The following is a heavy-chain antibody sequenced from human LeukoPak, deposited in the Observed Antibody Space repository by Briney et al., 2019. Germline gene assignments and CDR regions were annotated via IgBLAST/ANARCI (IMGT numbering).Heavy chain of an antibody. CDR1: GFTFSAYA. CDR2: ISYDGSNK. V-gene: IGHV3-30*01. D-gene: IGHD1-26*01. J-gene: IGHJ3*02. Sequence: PGTSLRLSCAASGFTFSAYAMHWFRQAPGKGLEWVAVISYDGSNKYYADSVKGRFTISGDKSKDTLYLQMKSLRPEDTAVYYCARGPGPIAGAKNPFDIWGQGTMVTVSS. CDR3: ARGPGPIAGAKNPFDI.